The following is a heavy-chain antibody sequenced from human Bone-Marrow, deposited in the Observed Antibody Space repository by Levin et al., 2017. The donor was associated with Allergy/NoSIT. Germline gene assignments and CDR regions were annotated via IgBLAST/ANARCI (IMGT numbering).Heavy chain of an antibody. Sequence: GESLKISCAASGFTVSSNYMSWVRQAPGKGLEWVSVIYSGGDTYYADSVMGRFTISRDNSKNTLYLQMNSLRAEDTAVYYCARNHAWYWAGYFDYWGQGTLVSVSS. J-gene: IGHJ4*02. D-gene: IGHD2-8*02. CDR3: ARNHAWYWAGYFDY. CDR2: IYSGGDT. V-gene: IGHV3-66*02. CDR1: GFTVSSNY.